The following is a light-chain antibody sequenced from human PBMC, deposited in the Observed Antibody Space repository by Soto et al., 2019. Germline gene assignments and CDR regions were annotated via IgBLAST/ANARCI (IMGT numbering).Light chain of an antibody. CDR3: CSYAGSYTWV. V-gene: IGLV2-11*01. CDR2: DVN. J-gene: IGLJ3*02. CDR1: SSDVGSYNF. Sequence: QSALTQPRSVSGSPGQSVTISCTGTSSDVGSYNFVSWYQQHPGKAPQLMIYDVNKRPSGVPDRFSGSKSGNTASLTISGLQAEDEDDYYCCSYAGSYTWVFGGGTKLTVL.